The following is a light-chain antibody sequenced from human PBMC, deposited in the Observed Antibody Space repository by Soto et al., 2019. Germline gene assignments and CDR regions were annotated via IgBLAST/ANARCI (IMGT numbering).Light chain of an antibody. CDR1: QSVSSSY. CDR2: GAS. V-gene: IGKV3-20*01. CDR3: QQYDDSRWT. Sequence: EIVLTQSPGTLSLSPGERATLSCRASQSVSSSYLVWYQQKPGQAPRLLIYGASSRATGIPDRFSGSGSGTDFSLTISRLEPEDFAVYYCQQYDDSRWTFGQGTKVEIK. J-gene: IGKJ1*01.